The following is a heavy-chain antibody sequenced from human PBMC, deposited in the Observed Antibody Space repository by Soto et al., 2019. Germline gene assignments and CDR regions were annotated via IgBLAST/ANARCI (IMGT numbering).Heavy chain of an antibody. V-gene: IGHV1-18*01. D-gene: IGHD2-2*01. CDR2: ISLYSDGT. CDR3: ARVVPGAEAWFGP. Sequence: ASVKVSCKTSGYTFSNYGITWVRQAPGQPLEWLGWISLYSDGTNYAQKFQGRVSMATDTSTTTAYMELRSLRSDDTAVYYCARVVPGAEAWFGPWGQGTLVTVSS. J-gene: IGHJ5*02. CDR1: GYTFSNYG.